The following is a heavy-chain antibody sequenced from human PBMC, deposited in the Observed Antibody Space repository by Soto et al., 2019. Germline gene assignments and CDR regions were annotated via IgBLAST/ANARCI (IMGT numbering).Heavy chain of an antibody. CDR2: ISYDGSNK. CDR1: GFTFSSYA. V-gene: IGHV3-30-3*01. J-gene: IGHJ6*02. D-gene: IGHD4-17*01. Sequence: VQLVESGGGVVQPGRSLRLSCAASGFTFSSYAMHWVRQAPGKGLEWVAVISYDGSNKYYADSVKGRFTISRDNSKNTLYLQMNSLRAEDTAVYYCARDLGYVGDYVPEYGMDVWGQGTTVTVSS. CDR3: ARDLGYVGDYVPEYGMDV.